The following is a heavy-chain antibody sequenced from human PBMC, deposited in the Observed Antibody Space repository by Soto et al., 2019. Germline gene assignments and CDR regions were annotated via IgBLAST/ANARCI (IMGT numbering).Heavy chain of an antibody. V-gene: IGHV3-30-3*01. CDR3: ARDKYDDSSGYHYPGY. J-gene: IGHJ4*02. Sequence: SGGSLRLSCAASGFTFSSYAMHWVRQAPGKGLEWVAVISYDGSNKYYADSVKGRFTISRDNSKNTLYLQMNSLRAEDTAVYYCARDKYDDSSGYHYPGYWGQGTLVTVSS. CDR1: GFTFSSYA. D-gene: IGHD3-22*01. CDR2: ISYDGSNK.